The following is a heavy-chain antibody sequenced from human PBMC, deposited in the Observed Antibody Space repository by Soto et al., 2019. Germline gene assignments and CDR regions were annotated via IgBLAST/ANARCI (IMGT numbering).Heavy chain of an antibody. J-gene: IGHJ3*02. CDR1: GYTFTSYG. CDR3: ARVEVNYYDSSGYYLSAFDI. V-gene: IGHV1-18*01. D-gene: IGHD3-22*01. CDR2: ISAYNGNT. Sequence: ASVKVSCKASGYTFTSYGISWVRQAPGQGLEWMGWISAYNGNTNYAQKLQGRVTMTTDTSTSTAYMELRSLRFDDTAVYYFARVEVNYYDSSGYYLSAFDIWGQGTMVTVS.